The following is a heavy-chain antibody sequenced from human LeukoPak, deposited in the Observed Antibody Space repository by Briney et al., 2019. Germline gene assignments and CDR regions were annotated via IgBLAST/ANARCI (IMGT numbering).Heavy chain of an antibody. CDR2: INTNTGNP. CDR3: ARAGMPFYYYYMDV. D-gene: IGHD2-2*01. CDR1: GYTFSSYA. J-gene: IGHJ6*03. Sequence: ASVKVSCKASGYTFSSYAMNWVRQAPGQGLEWMGWINTNTGNPTYAQGFTGRFVFSLDTSVSTAFLQISSLKAEDTAVYYCARAGMPFYYYYMDVWGKGTTVTVSS. V-gene: IGHV7-4-1*02.